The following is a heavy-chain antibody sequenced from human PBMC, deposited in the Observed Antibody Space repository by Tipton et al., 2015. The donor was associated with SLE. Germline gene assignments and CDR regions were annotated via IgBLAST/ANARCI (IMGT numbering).Heavy chain of an antibody. CDR2: IYYSGST. CDR1: GGSISSHY. V-gene: IGHV4-59*11. J-gene: IGHJ4*02. Sequence: LSLTCTVSGGSISSHYWSWIRQPPGKGLEWIGYIYYSGSTNYNPSLKSRVTISVDTSKNQFSLKLSSVTAADTAVYYCAREGQWTTVTTGKKDDYWGQGTLVTVSS. CDR3: AREGQWTTVTTGKKDDY. D-gene: IGHD4-17*01.